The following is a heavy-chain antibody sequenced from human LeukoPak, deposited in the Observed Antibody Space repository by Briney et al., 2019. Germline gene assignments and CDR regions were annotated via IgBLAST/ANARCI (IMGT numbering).Heavy chain of an antibody. Sequence: PGRSLRLSCAASGFTFSSYAMHWVRQAPGKGLEWVAVISYDGSNKYYADSVKGRFTISRDNSKNTLYLQMNSLRAEDTAVYYCASLYYDSSGHLPGFDYWGQGTLVTVSS. CDR3: ASLYYDSSGHLPGFDY. V-gene: IGHV3-30-3*01. CDR1: GFTFSSYA. J-gene: IGHJ4*02. CDR2: ISYDGSNK. D-gene: IGHD3-22*01.